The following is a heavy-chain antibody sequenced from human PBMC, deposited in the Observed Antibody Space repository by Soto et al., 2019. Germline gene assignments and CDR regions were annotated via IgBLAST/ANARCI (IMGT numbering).Heavy chain of an antibody. V-gene: IGHV1-2*04. CDR1: GYTFTDHY. J-gene: IGHJ5*02. CDR3: ARGVGTSWFDP. CDR2: INSKSGDP. D-gene: IGHD1-26*01. Sequence: GASVKVSCKASGYTFTDHYLHWIRQAPGQGLEWIGWINSKSGDPNYAQKFRGSVTLTRDTSIRTAYMEMSSLTSDDTAVYYCARGVGTSWFDPWGQGSLVTVSS.